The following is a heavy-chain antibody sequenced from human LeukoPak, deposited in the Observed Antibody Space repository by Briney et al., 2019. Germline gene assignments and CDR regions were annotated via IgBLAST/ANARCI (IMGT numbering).Heavy chain of an antibody. V-gene: IGHV3-23*01. CDR1: GFTFSSYA. CDR2: ISGSATT. Sequence: GGSLRLSCAASGFTFSSYAMSWVRQAPGKGLEWVSAISGSATTYYADSVRGRFIISRDNSKNTLYLQMSSLRAEDTAVYYRAREGASSNWNNWYFDLWGRGTLVTVSS. J-gene: IGHJ2*01. CDR3: AREGASSNWNNWYFDL. D-gene: IGHD6-13*01.